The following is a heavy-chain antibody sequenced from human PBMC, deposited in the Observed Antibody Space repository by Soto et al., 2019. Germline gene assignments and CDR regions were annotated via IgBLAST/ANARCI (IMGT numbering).Heavy chain of an antibody. CDR1: GFTFSSYG. Sequence: PGGSLRLSCAASGFTFSSYGMHWVRQAPGKGLEWVAVISYDGSNKYYADSVKGRFTISRDNSKNTLYLQMNSLRAEDTAVYYCAKDRGRYYGSGSYLEGFDYWGQGTLVTVSS. CDR3: AKDRGRYYGSGSYLEGFDY. V-gene: IGHV3-30*18. D-gene: IGHD3-10*01. CDR2: ISYDGSNK. J-gene: IGHJ4*02.